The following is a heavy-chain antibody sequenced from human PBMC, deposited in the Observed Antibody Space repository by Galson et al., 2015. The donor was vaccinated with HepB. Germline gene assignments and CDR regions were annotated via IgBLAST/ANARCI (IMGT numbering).Heavy chain of an antibody. D-gene: IGHD3-22*01. Sequence: LSLSCATSGFTFSTYGMHWVRQAPGKGLEWLAGIWYDGSSTYYGDSVKGRFTISRENSKNTLNLQMNSLRAEDTAVYYCARAQITMMTGYFDSWGQGTLVTVSS. CDR3: ARAQITMMTGYFDS. CDR2: IWYDGSST. CDR1: GFTFSTYG. J-gene: IGHJ4*02. V-gene: IGHV3-33*01.